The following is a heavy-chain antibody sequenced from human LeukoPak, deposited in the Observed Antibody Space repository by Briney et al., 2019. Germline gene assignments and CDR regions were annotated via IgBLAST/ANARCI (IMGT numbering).Heavy chain of an antibody. D-gene: IGHD3-10*01. J-gene: IGHJ6*02. Sequence: PSETLSLTCAVYGGSFSGYYWSWIRQPPGKGLEWIGEINHSGSTNYNPSLKSRVTISLDTSKNQFSLKLSSVTAADTAVYYCVRGRFGYYYYYGMDVWGQGTTVTVSS. CDR1: GGSFSGYY. CDR2: INHSGST. CDR3: VRGRFGYYYYYGMDV. V-gene: IGHV4-34*01.